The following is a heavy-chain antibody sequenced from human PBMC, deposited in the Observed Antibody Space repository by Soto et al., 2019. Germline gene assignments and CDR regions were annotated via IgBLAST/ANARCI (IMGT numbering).Heavy chain of an antibody. Sequence: EVQLLDSGGGLVQPGGSLRLSCTASGFTFSDYAMSGVRQPPGKGLERVSVISAGGSTYYADSVTGRFTVSRANSKNTMYLPMNSLRAEDTAVYYCANVPICCSSTSCYTEGFDYWGQGPLVHVSS. CDR1: GFTFSDYA. J-gene: IGHJ4*02. V-gene: IGHV3-23*01. D-gene: IGHD2-2*02. CDR2: ISAGGST. CDR3: ANVPICCSSTSCYTEGFDY.